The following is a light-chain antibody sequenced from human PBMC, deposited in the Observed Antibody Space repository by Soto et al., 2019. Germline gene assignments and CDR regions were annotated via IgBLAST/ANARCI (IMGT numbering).Light chain of an antibody. CDR3: QQYDSYPRT. CDR1: QGVSDH. J-gene: IGKJ1*01. V-gene: IGKV1-16*01. Sequence: DIQMTQSPSSLSAFVGDRVTITCRASQGVSDHLAWFQQRPGKGPRSLIYAASNLQSGVPSRFSGSGYGTDFTLTITSLQPEDFATYYCQQYDSYPRTFGQGTKVDIK. CDR2: AAS.